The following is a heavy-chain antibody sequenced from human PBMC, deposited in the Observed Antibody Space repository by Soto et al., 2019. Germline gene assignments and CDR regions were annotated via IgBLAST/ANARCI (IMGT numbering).Heavy chain of an antibody. CDR3: ASREASIAAPSRY. D-gene: IGHD6-6*01. J-gene: IGHJ4*02. CDR2: IIPIFGTA. Sequence: SVKVSCKASGGTFSSYAISWVRQAPGQGLEWMGGIIPIFGTANYAQKFQGRVTITADKSTSTAYMELSSLRSEDTAVYYCASREASIAAPSRYWGQGTLVTVSS. V-gene: IGHV1-69*06. CDR1: GGTFSSYA.